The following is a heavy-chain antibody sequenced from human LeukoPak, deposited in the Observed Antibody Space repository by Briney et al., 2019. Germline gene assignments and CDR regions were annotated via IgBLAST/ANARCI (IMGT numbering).Heavy chain of an antibody. J-gene: IGHJ4*02. CDR2: ISYDGGNK. D-gene: IGHD6-13*01. CDR3: AKVEGPGYSSSWPQGDFDY. Sequence: GGSLRLSCAASGFTFSSYGMHWVRQAPGKGLEWVAVISYDGGNKYYADSVEGRFTISRDNSKNTLYLQMNSLRAEDTAVYYCAKVEGPGYSSSWPQGDFDYWGQGTLVTVPS. CDR1: GFTFSSYG. V-gene: IGHV3-30*18.